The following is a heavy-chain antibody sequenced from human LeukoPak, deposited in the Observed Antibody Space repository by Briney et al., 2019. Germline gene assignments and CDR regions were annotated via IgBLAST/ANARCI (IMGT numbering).Heavy chain of an antibody. Sequence: ASVKVSCKASGYTFTGYYMHWVRQAPGQGLEWMGWINPKTGGAKYAQIFQGRVTMTRDASISTAFMDLSSLRSDDTAVYYCGRDGVNSGIGYWGQGTLVTVSS. CDR1: GYTFTGYY. CDR2: INPKTGGA. V-gene: IGHV1-2*02. CDR3: GRDGVNSGIGY. J-gene: IGHJ4*02. D-gene: IGHD4-23*01.